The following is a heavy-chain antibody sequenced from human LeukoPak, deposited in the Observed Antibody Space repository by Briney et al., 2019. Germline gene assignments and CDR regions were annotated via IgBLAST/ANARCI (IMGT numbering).Heavy chain of an antibody. J-gene: IGHJ4*02. CDR1: GGSISSYY. V-gene: IGHV4-59*01. D-gene: IGHD3-10*01. CDR2: IYHRGSA. CDR3: ARAGDYYVSGSYLGY. Sequence: SETLSLTCTVSGGSISSYYWTWIRQPPGKGPEWIGYIYHRGSANYNPSLKSRVTISVDTSKNQFSLTLSSVTAADAAVYYCARAGDYYVSGSYLGYWGQGTLVTVSS.